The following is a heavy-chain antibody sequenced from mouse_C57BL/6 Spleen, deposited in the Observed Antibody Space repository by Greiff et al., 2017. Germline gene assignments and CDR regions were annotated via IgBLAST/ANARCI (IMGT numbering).Heavy chain of an antibody. D-gene: IGHD1-1*01. Sequence: VQLQQPGAELVRPGTSVKLSCKASGYTFTSYWMHWVKQRPGPGLEWIGMLDPSDSYTNYNQKFTGKATLTVETSSSTAYMQLSSLTSEDSAVYYCARFYGSSYGYFDVWGTGTTGTVAS. V-gene: IGHV1-59*01. J-gene: IGHJ1*03. CDR2: LDPSDSYT. CDR1: GYTFTSYW. CDR3: ARFYGSSYGYFDV.